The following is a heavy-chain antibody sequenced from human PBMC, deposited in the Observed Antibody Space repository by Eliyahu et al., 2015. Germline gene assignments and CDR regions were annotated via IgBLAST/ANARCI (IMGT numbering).Heavy chain of an antibody. CDR2: IRSKAYGGTT. V-gene: IGHV3-49*05. Sequence: EVQLVESGGGLVKPGRSLRLSCTASGFTFGDYAMSWFRXAXGKGLEWVGFIRSKAYGGTTEYAASVKGRFTISRDDSKSIAYLQMNSLKTEDTAVYYCTRDIPHGYSSSWWKRSNQNWFDPWGQGTLVTVSS. J-gene: IGHJ5*02. CDR1: GFTFGDYA. CDR3: TRDIPHGYSSSWWKRSNQNWFDP. D-gene: IGHD6-13*01.